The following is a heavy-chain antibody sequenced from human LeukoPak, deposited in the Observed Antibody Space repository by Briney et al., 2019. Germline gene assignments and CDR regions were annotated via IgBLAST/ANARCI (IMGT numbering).Heavy chain of an antibody. CDR2: IWYDGSNK. D-gene: IGHD2/OR15-2a*01. J-gene: IGHJ4*02. V-gene: IGHV3-33*01. CDR1: GFTFSSYG. Sequence: GGSLRLSCAASGFTFSSYGMHWVRQAPGKGLEWVAVIWYDGSNKYYADSVKGRFTISRDNSKNTLYLQMNGLRAEDTAVYYCARDNGATTFFLFDYWGQGTLVTVSS. CDR3: ARDNGATTFFLFDY.